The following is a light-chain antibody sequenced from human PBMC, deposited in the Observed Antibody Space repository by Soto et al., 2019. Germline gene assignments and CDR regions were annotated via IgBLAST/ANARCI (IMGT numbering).Light chain of an antibody. J-gene: IGLJ2*01. CDR2: NNS. CDR1: SSNIGARYH. CDR3: QAYDSSLSGSVV. V-gene: IGLV1-40*01. Sequence: QSVLTQPPSVSGAPGQRVTISCTGSSSNIGARYHVHWYQQLPGTAPKLLIYNNSNRPSGVPDRFSGSKSGTSASLAITRLQGEDEADYYCQAYDSSLSGSVVFGGGTKLTVL.